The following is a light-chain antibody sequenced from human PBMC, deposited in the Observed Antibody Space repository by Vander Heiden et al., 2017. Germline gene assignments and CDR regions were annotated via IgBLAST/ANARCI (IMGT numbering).Light chain of an antibody. CDR2: SNN. J-gene: IGLJ3*02. V-gene: IGLV1-44*01. CDR1: SSNIGSNT. CDR3: AAWDDSLNGWV. Sequence: QSVLTQPPSASGTPGQRLTLSCSGSSSNIGSNTVNWYQQHPGTAPKLLIYSNNQRPSGVPDRFSGSKSGTSASLAISGLQSEDEADYYCAAWDDSLNGWVFGGGTKLTVL.